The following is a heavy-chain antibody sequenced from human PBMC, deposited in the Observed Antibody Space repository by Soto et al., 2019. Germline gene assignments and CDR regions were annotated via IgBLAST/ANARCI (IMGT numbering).Heavy chain of an antibody. D-gene: IGHD1-7*01. CDR2: IYYSGST. J-gene: IGHJ4*02. CDR3: ARLSWNYVTWVSFDY. V-gene: IGHV4-39*01. Sequence: QLQLQESGPGLVKPSETLSLTCTVSGGSISSSSYYWGWIRQPPGKGLEWIGSIYYSGSTYYNPSLKSRVTISVDTSKNQFSLKLSSVTAADTAVYYCARLSWNYVTWVSFDYWGQGTLVTVSS. CDR1: GGSISSSSYY.